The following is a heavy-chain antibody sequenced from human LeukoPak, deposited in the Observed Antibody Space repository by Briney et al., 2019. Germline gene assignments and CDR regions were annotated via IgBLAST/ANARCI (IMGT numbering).Heavy chain of an antibody. CDR1: GFTFSSYA. Sequence: GGSLRPSCAASGFTFSSYAMHWVRQAPGKGLEWVAVISYDGSNKYYADSVKGRFTISRDNSKNTLYLQMNSLRAEDTAVYYCASRDGPPLPFDPWGQGTLVTVSS. CDR2: ISYDGSNK. V-gene: IGHV3-30*04. J-gene: IGHJ5*02. CDR3: ASRDGPPLPFDP.